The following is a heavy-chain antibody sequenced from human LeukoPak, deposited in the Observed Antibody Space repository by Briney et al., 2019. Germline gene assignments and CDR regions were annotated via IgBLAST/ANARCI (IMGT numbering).Heavy chain of an antibody. Sequence: SETLSLTCAVYGGSFSGYYWSWIRQPPGKGLEWIGEINHSGSTNYNPSLKSRVTISVDTSKNQFSLKLSSVTAADTAVYYCARWSGNNWFDPWGQGTLVIVSS. CDR2: INHSGST. J-gene: IGHJ5*02. V-gene: IGHV4-34*01. CDR3: ARWSGNNWFDP. D-gene: IGHD3-3*01. CDR1: GGSFSGYY.